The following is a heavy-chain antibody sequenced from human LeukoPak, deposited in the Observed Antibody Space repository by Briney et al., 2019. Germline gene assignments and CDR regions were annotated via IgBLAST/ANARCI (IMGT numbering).Heavy chain of an antibody. J-gene: IGHJ5*02. CDR2: IYYSGST. V-gene: IGHV4-39*01. D-gene: IGHD3-3*01. CDR1: GGSISSSSYY. Sequence: SETLSLTCTVSGGSISSSSYYWGWIRQPPGKGLEWIGSIYYSGSTYYNPSLKSRVTISVDTSKNQFSLKLSSVIAADTAVYYCARRSYDFWSGYPYNWFDPWGQGTLVTVSS. CDR3: ARRSYDFWSGYPYNWFDP.